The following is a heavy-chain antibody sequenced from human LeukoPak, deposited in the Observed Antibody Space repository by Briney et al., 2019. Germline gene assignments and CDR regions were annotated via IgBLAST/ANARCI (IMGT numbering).Heavy chain of an antibody. D-gene: IGHD6-19*01. Sequence: PGGSLRLSCAASGFTFDEYAMHWVRQAPGKGLEWVSLISGDGGSTYYADSVKGRFTISRDNSKNSLYLQMNSLRTEDTALYYCAKDIAGIAVAGTPLQYWGQGTLVTVSS. CDR2: ISGDGGST. CDR3: AKDIAGIAVAGTPLQY. V-gene: IGHV3-43*02. J-gene: IGHJ4*02. CDR1: GFTFDEYA.